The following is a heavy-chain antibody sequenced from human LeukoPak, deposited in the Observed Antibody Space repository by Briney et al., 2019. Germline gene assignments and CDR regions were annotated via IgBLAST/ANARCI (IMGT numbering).Heavy chain of an antibody. CDR2: TNPNSGNT. V-gene: IGHV1-8*03. CDR3: GRGSKYCNGDNCYDLDN. Sequence: ASVKVSCKASGYTFSTHDINWVRQAPGQGLEWMGWTNPNSGNTGYAQNFQGRVSISSDTSTSTAYMELSSLRSEDTAVYYCGRGSKYCNGDNCYDLDNWGQGTLVTVSS. D-gene: IGHD2-15*01. J-gene: IGHJ4*02. CDR1: GYTFSTHD.